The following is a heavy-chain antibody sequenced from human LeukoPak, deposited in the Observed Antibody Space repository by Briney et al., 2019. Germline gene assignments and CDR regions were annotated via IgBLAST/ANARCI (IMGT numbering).Heavy chain of an antibody. CDR3: AREVGATRGLDP. CDR2: IYSGGST. Sequence: GGSLRLSCAASGFTVSSNYMSWVRQAPGKGLEWVSIIYSGGSTYYPDSVKGRFTISRDTSKNTLYLQMNSLRAEDTAVYYCAREVGATRGLDPWGQGTLVTVSS. J-gene: IGHJ5*02. V-gene: IGHV3-53*01. CDR1: GFTVSSNY. D-gene: IGHD1-26*01.